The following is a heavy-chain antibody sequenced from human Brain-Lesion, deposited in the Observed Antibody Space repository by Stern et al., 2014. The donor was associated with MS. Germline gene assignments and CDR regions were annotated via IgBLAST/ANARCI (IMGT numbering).Heavy chain of an antibody. CDR2: LNPNPGGP. D-gene: IGHD3-3*01. CDR3: ARDQRGITIFGVVTDYYYLGMDV. Sequence: QVQLVQSGAEVKKPGASVKVSCKTSGYIFTGYYIHWVRQAPGQGLEWMAWLNPNPGGPNYAQKFQGRVTMGRDTSISTAYVELSSLTSDDTAVYYCARDQRGITIFGVVTDYYYLGMDVWGQGTTVTVSS. V-gene: IGHV1-2*02. J-gene: IGHJ6*02. CDR1: GYIFTGYY.